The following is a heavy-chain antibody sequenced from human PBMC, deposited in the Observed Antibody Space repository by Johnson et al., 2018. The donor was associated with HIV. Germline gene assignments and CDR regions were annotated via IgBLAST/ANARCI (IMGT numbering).Heavy chain of an antibody. J-gene: IGHJ3*02. CDR2: ISSSGSTK. CDR3: AKDLGWFSGFDI. CDR1: GFTFSDHY. Sequence: QVQLVESGGGVVQPGGSLRLSCAASGFTFSDHYMDWVRQAPGKGLEWVSHISSSGSTKKYADSVRGRLTVSRDNAKKSLYLQMNSLRAEDTAVYYCAKDLGWFSGFDIWGPGTMVTVSS. D-gene: IGHD3-3*01. V-gene: IGHV3-11*04.